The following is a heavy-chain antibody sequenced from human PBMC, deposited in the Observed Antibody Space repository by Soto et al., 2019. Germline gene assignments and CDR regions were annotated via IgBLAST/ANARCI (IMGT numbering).Heavy chain of an antibody. CDR1: GDSVSNDY. CDR3: AKGRGGTTVANFGMDV. V-gene: IGHV1-46*01. Sequence: GASVKVSCKASGDSVSNDYLHWVRQAPGHGFEWLGVISPFGGATAYAQSFKGRVTVTMDKSSTTFYLELSSLRSDDTAVYYCAKGRGGTTVANFGMDVCGQGVTVAVSS. CDR2: ISPFGGAT. D-gene: IGHD4-4*01. J-gene: IGHJ6*02.